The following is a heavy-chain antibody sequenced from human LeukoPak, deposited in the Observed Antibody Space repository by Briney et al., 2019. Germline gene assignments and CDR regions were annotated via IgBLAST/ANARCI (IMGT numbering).Heavy chain of an antibody. J-gene: IGHJ4*02. CDR2: ISYDGSNK. V-gene: IGHV3-30*18. CDR1: GFTFSSYG. CDR3: AKDRFSSGWSD. D-gene: IGHD6-19*01. Sequence: GRSLRLSCVASGFTFSSYGMHWVRQAPGKGLEWVAVISYDGSNKYYADSVKGRFTISRDNSKNTLYLQMNSLRAEDTAVYYCAKDRFSSGWSDWGQGTLVTVSS.